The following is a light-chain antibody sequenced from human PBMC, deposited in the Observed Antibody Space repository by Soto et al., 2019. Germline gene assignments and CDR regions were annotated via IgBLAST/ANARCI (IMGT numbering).Light chain of an antibody. J-gene: IGLJ3*02. CDR1: SSNIGSNT. CDR3: AAWDDSLNGDWV. V-gene: IGLV1-44*01. CDR2: KNN. Sequence: QSVLTQPPSASGTPGQRVAISCSGSSSNIGSNTVNWYQPVTGTAPKLLIYKNNQRPSGVPDRFSGSKSGTSASLAISGLQSEDEADYYCAAWDDSLNGDWVFGGGTKLTVL.